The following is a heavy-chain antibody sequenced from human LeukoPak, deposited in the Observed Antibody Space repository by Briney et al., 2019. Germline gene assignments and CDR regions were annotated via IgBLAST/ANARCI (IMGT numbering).Heavy chain of an antibody. CDR2: IKSKTDGGTT. V-gene: IGHV3-15*01. J-gene: IGHJ4*02. CDR3: TSPDILTGYYSPNFDY. CDR1: GFTFSNAW. D-gene: IGHD3-9*01. Sequence: PGGSLRLSCAASGFTFSNAWMSWVRQAPGKGLEWVGRIKSKTDGGTTEYAAPVKGRFTISRDDSKNTLYLQMNSLKTEDTAVYYCTSPDILTGYYSPNFDYWGQGTLVTVSS.